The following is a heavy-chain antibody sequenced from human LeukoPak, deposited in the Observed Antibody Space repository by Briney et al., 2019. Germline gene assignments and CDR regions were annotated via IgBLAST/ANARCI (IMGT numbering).Heavy chain of an antibody. J-gene: IGHJ3*01. V-gene: IGHV1-18*01. CDR1: GYSFTNYG. CDR3: ARADTSMITPQNAFDL. CDR2: ISTYNRNT. Sequence: ASVKVSCKASGYSFTNYGISWVRQAPGQGLEWMGWISTYNRNTKYAEKFQGRVTMTTDTSTSTAYMDLRSLRSDDTATYYCARADTSMITPQNAFDLWGQGTVVTVSS. D-gene: IGHD5-18*01.